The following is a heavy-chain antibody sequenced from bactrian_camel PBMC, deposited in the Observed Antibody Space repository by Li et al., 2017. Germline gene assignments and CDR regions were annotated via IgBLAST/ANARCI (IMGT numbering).Heavy chain of an antibody. CDR1: QDTTKRTS. J-gene: IGHJ4*01. CDR2: IYFGGATYTERT. Sequence: HVQLVESGGGSVQAGGSLRLSCVAVQDTTKRTSMAWFRQAPGKEREGLAAIYFGGATYTERTFYADSVKGRFTISRDNAKDTLYLQMNSLTVEDTAMYYCAADVVNLQLARWYTYWGQGTQVTVS. V-gene: IGHV3S1*01. D-gene: IGHD6*01. CDR3: AADVVNLQLARWYTY.